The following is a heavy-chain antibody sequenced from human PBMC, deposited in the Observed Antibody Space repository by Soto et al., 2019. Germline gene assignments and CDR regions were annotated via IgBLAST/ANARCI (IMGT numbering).Heavy chain of an antibody. CDR3: AKDVGQGGRGAFEI. D-gene: IGHD1-26*01. J-gene: IGHJ3*02. CDR2: ISYDGSNK. CDR1: GFTFSSYG. Sequence: QVQLVESGGGVVQPGRSLRLSCAASGFTFSSYGMHWVRQAPGKGLEWVAVISYDGSNKYYADSVRGRFTNSRDNSKNTMYLHMNYLSAESTAVDDCAKDVGQGGRGAFEIWGQGTMVTVSS. V-gene: IGHV3-30*18.